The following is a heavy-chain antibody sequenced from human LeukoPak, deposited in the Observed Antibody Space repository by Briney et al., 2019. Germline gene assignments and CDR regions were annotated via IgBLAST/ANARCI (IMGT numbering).Heavy chain of an antibody. J-gene: IGHJ3*02. Sequence: GASVKVSCKASGGTFSSYAISWVRQAPGQGLEWMGGIIPIFGTANYAQKFQGRVTMTRNTSISTAYMELSSLRSEDTAVYYCARGDSGWDAFDIWGQGTMVTVSS. CDR3: ARGDSGWDAFDI. V-gene: IGHV1-69*05. CDR1: GGTFSSYA. CDR2: IIPIFGTA. D-gene: IGHD6-19*01.